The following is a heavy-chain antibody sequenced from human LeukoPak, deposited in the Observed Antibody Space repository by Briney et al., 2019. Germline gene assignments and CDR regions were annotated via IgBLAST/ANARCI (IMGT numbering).Heavy chain of an antibody. Sequence: GGSLRLSCAASGFIVSSNYMSGVRQAPGKGLEWVSVISSGGNTYYADSVKGRFTISRDNSKNTLYLQMNGLRAEDTAVYYCAREVRGYYFDYWGQGTLVTVSS. V-gene: IGHV3-53*01. CDR1: GFIVSSNY. CDR3: AREVRGYYFDY. CDR2: ISSGGNT. D-gene: IGHD3-22*01. J-gene: IGHJ4*02.